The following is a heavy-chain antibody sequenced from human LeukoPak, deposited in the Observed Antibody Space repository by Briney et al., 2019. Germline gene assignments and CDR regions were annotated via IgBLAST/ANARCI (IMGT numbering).Heavy chain of an antibody. CDR2: IYTSGST. Sequence: SETLSLTCTVSGGSISSYYWSWIRQPAGKGPEWIGRIYTSGSTNYNPSLKSRVTMSVDTSKNQFSLKLSSVTAADTAVYYCARDGRYYYDSSGYRPYAFDIWGQGTMVTVSS. CDR1: GGSISSYY. V-gene: IGHV4-4*07. J-gene: IGHJ3*02. CDR3: ARDGRYYYDSSGYRPYAFDI. D-gene: IGHD3-22*01.